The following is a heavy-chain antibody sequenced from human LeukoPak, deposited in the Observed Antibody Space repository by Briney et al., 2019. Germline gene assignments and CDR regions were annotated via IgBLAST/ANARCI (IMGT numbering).Heavy chain of an antibody. V-gene: IGHV4-30-4*01. J-gene: IGHJ3*02. CDR2: ISYSAST. Sequence: PSQTLSLTCTVSGGSVTSGDYYWNWVLQPPGKGLEWIAYISYSASTYYNASLKSRLTISIDSSENQFSLKLSSVTAADTAVYYRARVSPSGAFDIWGQGTMVTVSS. CDR3: ARVSPSGAFDI. CDR1: GGSVTSGDYY.